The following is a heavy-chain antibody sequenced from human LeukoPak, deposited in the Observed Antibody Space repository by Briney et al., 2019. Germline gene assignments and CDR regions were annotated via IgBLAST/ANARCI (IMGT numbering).Heavy chain of an antibody. Sequence: ASVKVSCKVSGYTLTELSMHWVRQAPGKGLEWMGGFDPEDGETIYAQKFQGRVTMTEDTSTDTAYMELSSLRSEDTAVYYCATGTTVTTGFGYWGQGTLVTVSS. V-gene: IGHV1-24*01. J-gene: IGHJ4*02. CDR2: FDPEDGET. CDR3: ATGTTVTTGFGY. D-gene: IGHD4-11*01. CDR1: GYTLTELS.